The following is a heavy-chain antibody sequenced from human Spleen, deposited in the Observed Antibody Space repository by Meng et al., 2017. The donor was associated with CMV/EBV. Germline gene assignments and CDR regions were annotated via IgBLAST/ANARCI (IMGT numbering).Heavy chain of an antibody. CDR1: GFTFSSYW. Sequence: GESLKISCAASGFTFSSYWMSWVRQAPGKGLEWVANIKQDGSEKYYVDSVKGRFTISRDNAKNSLYLQMNSLRAEDTAVYYCAREGLNSDYWGQGTLVTVSS. V-gene: IGHV3-7*01. CDR2: IKQDGSEK. CDR3: AREGLNSDY. J-gene: IGHJ4*02.